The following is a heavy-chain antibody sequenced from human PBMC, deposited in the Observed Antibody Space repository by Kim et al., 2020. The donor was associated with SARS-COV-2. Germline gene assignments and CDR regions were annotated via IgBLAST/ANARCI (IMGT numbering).Heavy chain of an antibody. J-gene: IGHJ4*02. CDR1: GYTFTSYA. V-gene: IGHV1-3*01. CDR2: INAGNGNT. Sequence: ASVKVSCKASGYTFTSYAMHWVRQAPGQRLEWMGWINAGNGNTKYSQKFQGRVTITRDTSASTAYMELSSLRSEDTAVYYCAAGLDSSGYYLIDYWGQGTLVTVSS. CDR3: AAGLDSSGYYLIDY. D-gene: IGHD3-22*01.